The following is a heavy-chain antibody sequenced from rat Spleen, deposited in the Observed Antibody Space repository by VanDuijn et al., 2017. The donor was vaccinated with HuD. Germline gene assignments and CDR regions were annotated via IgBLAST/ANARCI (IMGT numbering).Heavy chain of an antibody. Sequence: EVQLVESGGGLVQPGSPLKLSCVASGFTFSSNWLNWIRQAPGKGLEWVATINPDGSNAYYPDTVKGRFVISKDNAKSTLSLQMDSLRSEDTATYYCARRHYGYTDYFDYWGQGVMVTVSS. CDR1: GFTFSSNW. V-gene: IGHV5-35*01. CDR2: INPDGSNA. J-gene: IGHJ2*01. CDR3: ARRHYGYTDYFDY. D-gene: IGHD1-9*01.